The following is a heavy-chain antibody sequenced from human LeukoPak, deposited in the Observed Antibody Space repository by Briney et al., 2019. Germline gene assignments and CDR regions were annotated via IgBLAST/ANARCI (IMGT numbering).Heavy chain of an antibody. CDR3: HGANADH. J-gene: IGHJ1*01. Sequence: GGSLRLSCAASGVTFSNSWMTWGRQAPGKRLEWVADINQDGSEKHSLDSVKGRFSISTDNSKNSVYLQMNTLRAEGTAVYYCHGANADHWGRGTLVTVSS. D-gene: IGHD4/OR15-4a*01. CDR2: INQDGSEK. CDR1: GVTFSNSW. V-gene: IGHV3-7*02.